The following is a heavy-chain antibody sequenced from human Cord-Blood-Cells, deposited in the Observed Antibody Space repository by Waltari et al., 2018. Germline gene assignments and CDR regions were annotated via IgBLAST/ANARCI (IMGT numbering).Heavy chain of an antibody. V-gene: IGHV4-34*01. CDR1: GGSFSGYY. CDR3: ARASSLYCSSTSCYDAFDI. D-gene: IGHD2-2*01. Sequence: QVQLQQWGAGLLKPSETLSLTCAVYGGSFSGYYWSWIRQPPGTGLEWIGEINHSGSTTHNPSLKSRVNISVDTSKNQFSLKLSSVTAADTAVYYCARASSLYCSSTSCYDAFDIWGQGTMVTVSS. CDR2: INHSGST. J-gene: IGHJ3*02.